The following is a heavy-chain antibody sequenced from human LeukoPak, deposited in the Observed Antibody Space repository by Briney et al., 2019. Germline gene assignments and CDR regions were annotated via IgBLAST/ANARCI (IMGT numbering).Heavy chain of an antibody. CDR2: IHHSGRT. Sequence: SQTLSLTCAVYGGSFSGYYWRWIRQPPGKRLEWIGEIHHSGRTNYNPSLKSRVTISVDTSKNQFSLKLSSVTAADTAVYYCARGYNWNYYFDFWGQGSLVTVSS. CDR3: ARGYNWNYYFDF. V-gene: IGHV4-34*01. J-gene: IGHJ4*02. D-gene: IGHD1-7*01. CDR1: GGSFSGYY.